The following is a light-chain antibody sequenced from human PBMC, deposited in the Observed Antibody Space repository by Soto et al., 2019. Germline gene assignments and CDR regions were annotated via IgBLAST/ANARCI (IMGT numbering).Light chain of an antibody. CDR1: QSVSSNY. J-gene: IGKJ1*01. CDR3: QQYNNWPQT. V-gene: IGKV3-15*01. Sequence: EIVLTQSPGTLSLSPGERATLSCRASQSVSSNYLAWSQQKPGQAPRLLIYGASTRATGIPARFSGSGSGTEFTLTISSLQSEDFAVYYCQQYNNWPQTFGQGTKVDIK. CDR2: GAS.